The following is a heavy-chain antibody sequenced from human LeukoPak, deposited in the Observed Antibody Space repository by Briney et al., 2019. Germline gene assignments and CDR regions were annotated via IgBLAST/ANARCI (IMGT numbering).Heavy chain of an antibody. CDR1: GFTFSSYG. Sequence: HPGRSLRLSCAASGFTFSSYGMHWVRQAPGKGLEWVAVISYDGSNKYYADSVKGRFTISRDNSKNTLYLQMNSLRAEDTAVYYCAKDLDSYGHDYWGQGTLVTVSS. CDR2: ISYDGSNK. D-gene: IGHD5-18*01. CDR3: AKDLDSYGHDY. V-gene: IGHV3-30*18. J-gene: IGHJ4*02.